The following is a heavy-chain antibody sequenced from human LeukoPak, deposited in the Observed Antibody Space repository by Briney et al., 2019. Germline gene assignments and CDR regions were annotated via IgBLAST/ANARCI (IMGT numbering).Heavy chain of an antibody. CDR2: IYTSGST. V-gene: IGHV4-4*07. CDR3: ARESEGGDTAMDY. CDR1: GGSISSYY. D-gene: IGHD5-18*01. J-gene: IGHJ4*02. Sequence: SETLSLTCTVSGGSISSYYWSWLRQPAGKGLEGFGRIYTSGSTNYNPCLKSGVTMSVDTSKNQFSLKLSAVTAADTAVYYCARESEGGDTAMDYWGQGTLVTVSS.